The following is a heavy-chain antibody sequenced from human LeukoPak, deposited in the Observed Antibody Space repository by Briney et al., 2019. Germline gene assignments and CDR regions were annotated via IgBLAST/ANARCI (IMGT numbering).Heavy chain of an antibody. D-gene: IGHD6-13*01. CDR1: GYTLTELS. CDR2: FDPGDGET. Sequence: ASVKVSCKVSGYTLTELSMHWVRQAPGKGLEWMGGFDPGDGETIYAQKFQGRVTMTEDTSTDTAYMELSSLRSEDTAVYYCATGGGYSSSWYYFDYWGQGTLVTVSS. CDR3: ATGGGYSSSWYYFDY. J-gene: IGHJ4*02. V-gene: IGHV1-24*01.